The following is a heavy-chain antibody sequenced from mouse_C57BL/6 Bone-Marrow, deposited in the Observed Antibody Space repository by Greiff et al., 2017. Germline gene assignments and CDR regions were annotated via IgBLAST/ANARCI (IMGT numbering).Heavy chain of an antibody. J-gene: IGHJ3*01. D-gene: IGHD1-1*01. Sequence: EVQLVESGEGLVKPGGSLKLSCAASGFTFSSYAMSWVRQTPEKRLEWVAYISSGGDYIYYADTVKGRFTISRDNARNTLYLQMSSLKSEDTAMYYCTREDYYGSSPWFAYWGQGTLVTVSA. V-gene: IGHV5-9-1*02. CDR2: ISSGGDYI. CDR1: GFTFSSYA. CDR3: TREDYYGSSPWFAY.